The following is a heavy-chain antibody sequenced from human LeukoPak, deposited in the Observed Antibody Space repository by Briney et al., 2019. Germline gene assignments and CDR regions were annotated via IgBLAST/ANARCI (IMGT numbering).Heavy chain of an antibody. Sequence: ASVKVSCKASGGTFSSYAISWVRQAPGQGLEWMGGIIPIFGTANYAQKFQGRVTITADESTSTAYMELSSLRSEDTAVYYCARAGLFRPAAIGEGLHWGQGTLVTVSS. CDR3: ARAGLFRPAAIGEGLH. J-gene: IGHJ4*02. V-gene: IGHV1-69*13. D-gene: IGHD2-2*01. CDR2: IIPIFGTA. CDR1: GGTFSSYA.